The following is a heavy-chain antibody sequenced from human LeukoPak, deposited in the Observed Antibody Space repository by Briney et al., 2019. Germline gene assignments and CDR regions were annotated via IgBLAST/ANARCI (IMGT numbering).Heavy chain of an antibody. CDR1: GGSISSGSYY. CDR2: IYTSGST. V-gene: IGHV4-61*02. Sequence: SETLSLTCTVSGGSISSGSYYWSWIRQPAGKGLEWIGRIYTSGSTNYNPSLKSRVTISVDTSKNQFSLKLSSVTAADTAVYYCARGPGLYYYYYMDVWGKGTTATVSS. CDR3: ARGPGLYYYYYMDV. J-gene: IGHJ6*03.